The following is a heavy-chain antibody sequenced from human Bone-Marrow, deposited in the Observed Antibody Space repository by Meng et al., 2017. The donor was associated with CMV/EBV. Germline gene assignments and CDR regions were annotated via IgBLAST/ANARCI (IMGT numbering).Heavy chain of an antibody. CDR2: INPSGGST. D-gene: IGHD2-2*01. J-gene: IGHJ6*02. Sequence: ASVKVSCKASGYTFTSYDINWVRQATGQGLEWMGCINPSGGSTSYAQKFQGRVTMTRDTSTSTAYMELSSLRSEDTAVYYCAREVRVVPAPRYYYYYGMDVWGQGTTVTVS. CDR3: AREVRVVPAPRYYYYYGMDV. CDR1: GYTFTSYD. V-gene: IGHV1-46*01.